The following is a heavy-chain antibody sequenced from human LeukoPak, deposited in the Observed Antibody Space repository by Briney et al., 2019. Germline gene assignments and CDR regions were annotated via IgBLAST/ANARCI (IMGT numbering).Heavy chain of an antibody. D-gene: IGHD2-2*01. CDR3: AKEGCSSTSCYYHYFDY. V-gene: IGHV3-23*01. J-gene: IGHJ4*02. Sequence: GGSLRLSCVASGFTFSSYAMSWVRQAPGKGLEWVSAISGSGGSTYYADSVKGRFTISRDNSKNTLYLQMNSLRAEDTAVYYCAKEGCSSTSCYYHYFDYWGQGTLVTVSS. CDR2: ISGSGGST. CDR1: GFTFSSYA.